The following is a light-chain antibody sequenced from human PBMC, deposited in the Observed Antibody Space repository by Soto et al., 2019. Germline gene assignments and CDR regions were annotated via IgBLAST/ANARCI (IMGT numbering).Light chain of an antibody. CDR3: VLYMGSGISV. J-gene: IGLJ2*01. CDR2: ITN. V-gene: IGLV8-61*01. Sequence: QAVVTQEPSFSVSPGGTVTLTCGLSSGSVSTSYYPSWYQQTPGQAPRTLIYITNTRSSGVPDRFSGSILENKAALTITGAQADDESDYYCVLYMGSGISVFGGGTKLTVL. CDR1: SGSVSTSYY.